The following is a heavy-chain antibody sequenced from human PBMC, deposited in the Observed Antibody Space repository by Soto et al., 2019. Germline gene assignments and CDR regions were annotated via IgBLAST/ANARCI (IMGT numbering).Heavy chain of an antibody. V-gene: IGHV3-15*01. CDR2: IKSKTDGGTT. D-gene: IGHD4-17*01. CDR1: GFTFSNAW. CDR3: TTDGDYGDYHDAFDI. Sequence: AGGSLRLSCAASGFTFSNAWMSWVRQAPGKGLEWVGRIKSKTDGGTTDYAAPVKGRFTISRDDSKNTLYLQMNSLKTEDTAAYYCTTDGDYGDYHDAFDIWGQGTMVTVSS. J-gene: IGHJ3*02.